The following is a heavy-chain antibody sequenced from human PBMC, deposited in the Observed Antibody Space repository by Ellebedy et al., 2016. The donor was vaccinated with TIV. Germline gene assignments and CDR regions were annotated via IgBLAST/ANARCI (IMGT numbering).Heavy chain of an antibody. CDR3: ARVRRGSSGMDV. CDR1: GYVFTAYY. Sequence: ASVKVSCKTSGYVFTAYYIHWVRQAPEQGLEWMGWINPDSGGTNFAQKFQGRVTMTRDTSANTAYMELSRLESDDMAVYYCARVRRGSSGMDVWGQGTTVTVS. J-gene: IGHJ6*02. CDR2: INPDSGGT. V-gene: IGHV1-2*02. D-gene: IGHD6-13*01.